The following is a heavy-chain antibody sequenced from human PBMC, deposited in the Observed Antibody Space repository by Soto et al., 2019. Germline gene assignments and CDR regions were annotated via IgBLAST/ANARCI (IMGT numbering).Heavy chain of an antibody. CDR3: AREWRYYYGSGKWNNWFDP. J-gene: IGHJ5*02. CDR2: ISYDGSKI. Sequence: EGSLRLSCATSGFTFSSYGMHWVRQVPWKGLWWVAVISYDGSKIYYADSVKGRFTIYRDNAKNTLYLQMNSLRAEDMVLYYCAREWRYYYGSGKWNNWFDPWGQGT. D-gene: IGHD3-10*01. CDR1: GFTFSSYG. V-gene: IGHV3-30*03.